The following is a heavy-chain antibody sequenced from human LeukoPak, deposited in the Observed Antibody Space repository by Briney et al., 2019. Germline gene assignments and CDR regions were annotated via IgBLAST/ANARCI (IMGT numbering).Heavy chain of an antibody. CDR2: IRYDGSNK. CDR3: ARDYADYVGLFFFDH. J-gene: IGHJ4*02. D-gene: IGHD4-17*01. V-gene: IGHV3-30*02. Sequence: GGSLRLSCAASGFTFSSYGMHWVRQAPGKGLEWVAFIRYDGSNKYYADSVKGRFTISRDNSKNTLYLQMDSLRAEDTAVYYCARDYADYVGLFFFDHWGQGTLVTVSS. CDR1: GFTFSSYG.